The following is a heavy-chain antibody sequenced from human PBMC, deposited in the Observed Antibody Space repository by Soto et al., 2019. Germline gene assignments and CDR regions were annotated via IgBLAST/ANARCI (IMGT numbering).Heavy chain of an antibody. CDR2: INHSGST. Sequence: PSETLSLTCAVYGGSFSGYYWSWIRQPPGKGLEWIGEINHSGSTNYNPSLKSRVTISVDTSKNQFSLKLTSVTAADTGVYFCASRYAPSEFDHWGQGFLVTVFS. J-gene: IGHJ4*02. D-gene: IGHD2-2*01. CDR1: GGSFSGYY. V-gene: IGHV4-34*01. CDR3: ASRYAPSEFDH.